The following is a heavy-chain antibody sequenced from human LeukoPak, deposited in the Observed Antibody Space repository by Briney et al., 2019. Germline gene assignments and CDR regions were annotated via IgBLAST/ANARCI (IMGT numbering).Heavy chain of an antibody. CDR3: VREDTPATANY. J-gene: IGHJ4*02. CDR1: GFNFANHA. V-gene: IGHV3-23*01. CDR2: ISGGGDIT. D-gene: IGHD2-21*02. Sequence: GGSLRLSCAASGFNFANHAMSWVRQTPGKGLEWVSAISGGGDITYYADSVTGRFTISRDNSKDTLFLQMHSLRPGDTAVYYRVREDTPATANYWGQGTLVTISS.